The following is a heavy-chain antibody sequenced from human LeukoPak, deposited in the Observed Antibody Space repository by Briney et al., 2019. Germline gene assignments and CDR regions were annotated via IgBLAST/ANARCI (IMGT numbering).Heavy chain of an antibody. CDR1: GFTFSSYA. V-gene: IGHV3-23*01. CDR2: ISGSGGST. Sequence: GGSLRLSCAASGFTFSSYAMSWVRQAPGNGLEWVSAISGSGGSTYYADSVKGRFTISRDNSKNTLYLQMNSLRAEDTAVYYCAKGTDCSSTSCYFYFDYWGQGTLVTVSS. D-gene: IGHD2-2*01. CDR3: AKGTDCSSTSCYFYFDY. J-gene: IGHJ4*02.